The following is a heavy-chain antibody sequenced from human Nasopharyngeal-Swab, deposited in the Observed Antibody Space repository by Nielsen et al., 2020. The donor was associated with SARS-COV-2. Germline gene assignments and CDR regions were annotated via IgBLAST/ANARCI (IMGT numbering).Heavy chain of an antibody. D-gene: IGHD6-13*01. CDR2: ISWNSGSI. V-gene: IGHV3-9*01. CDR3: ARLHSSSWFFDY. J-gene: IGHJ4*02. Sequence: SLKISCAASGFTFSSYNMHWVRQAPGKGLEWVSGISWNSGSIGYADSVKGRFTISRDNAKNSLYLQMNSLRAEDTAVYYCARLHSSSWFFDYWGQGTLVTVSS. CDR1: GFTFSSYN.